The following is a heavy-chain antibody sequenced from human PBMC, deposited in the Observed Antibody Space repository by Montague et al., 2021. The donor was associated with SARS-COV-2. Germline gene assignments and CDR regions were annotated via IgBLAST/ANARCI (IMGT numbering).Heavy chain of an antibody. CDR1: GFTFSSYA. J-gene: IGHJ4*02. Sequence: SLRLSCAASGFTFSSYAMSWVRQAPGKGLEWVSAITGGGGDTYYAGSVKGRFTISKDNSKNMLYLQMNSLRAEDTAVYYCAKDQVYSGSYFADWGQGTLVTVSS. V-gene: IGHV3-23*01. CDR3: AKDQVYSGSYFAD. D-gene: IGHD1-26*01. CDR2: ITGGGGDT.